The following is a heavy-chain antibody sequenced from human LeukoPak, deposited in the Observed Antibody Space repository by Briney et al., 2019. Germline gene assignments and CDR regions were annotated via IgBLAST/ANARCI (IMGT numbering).Heavy chain of an antibody. V-gene: IGHV3-53*01. Sequence: TGGSLRLSCAASGFTVSSNYMSWVRQAPGKGLEWVSVIYSGGFTYYADSVKGRFTISRDNSKNTLYLQMSSLRAEDTAVYYCARVTGIAAAGEIDYWGQGTLVTVSS. CDR3: ARVTGIAAAGEIDY. CDR1: GFTVSSNY. J-gene: IGHJ4*02. CDR2: IYSGGFT. D-gene: IGHD6-13*01.